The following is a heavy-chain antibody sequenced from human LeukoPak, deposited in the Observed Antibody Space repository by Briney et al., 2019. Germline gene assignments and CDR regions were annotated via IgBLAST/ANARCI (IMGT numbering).Heavy chain of an antibody. V-gene: IGHV1-2*02. Sequence: ASVKVSCKASGYTFTGYYMHWVRQAPGQGLEWMGWINPNSGATNYAQKFQGRVTMTRDTSISTAYMELSRLTSDDTAVYYCARDMVVAATTTGLYNWFDPWGQGTLVTVSS. J-gene: IGHJ5*02. CDR1: GYTFTGYY. CDR3: ARDMVVAATTTGLYNWFDP. D-gene: IGHD2-15*01. CDR2: INPNSGAT.